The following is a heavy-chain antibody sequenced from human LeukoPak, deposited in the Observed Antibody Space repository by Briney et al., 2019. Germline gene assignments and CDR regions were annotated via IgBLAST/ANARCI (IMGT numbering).Heavy chain of an antibody. Sequence: SLRLSCSPSGFTFSRYAIGWVRQAPGKGREYVSAISSNGESTYYAGSVKGRFTISRDNTKNTLYLQISSLRAEDTAVYYCVKPHGSGSYYANWFDPWGQGTLVTVSS. V-gene: IGHV3-64D*06. D-gene: IGHD3-10*01. J-gene: IGHJ5*02. CDR3: VKPHGSGSYYANWFDP. CDR2: ISSNGEST. CDR1: GFTFSRYA.